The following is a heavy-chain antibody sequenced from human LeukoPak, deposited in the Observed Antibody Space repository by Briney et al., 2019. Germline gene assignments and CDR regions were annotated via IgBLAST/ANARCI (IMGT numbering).Heavy chain of an antibody. J-gene: IGHJ4*02. CDR1: GFTVSSNY. CDR3: ARGASGTYYFGY. D-gene: IGHD1-26*01. Sequence: GGSLRLSCAASGFTVSSNYMTWVRQPPGKGLDWVSVIYSGGSTYYADSVKGRFTISRDNSKNTLFLQMNSLRPEDTAVYYCARGASGTYYFGYWGRGTLVTVSS. V-gene: IGHV3-66*02. CDR2: IYSGGST.